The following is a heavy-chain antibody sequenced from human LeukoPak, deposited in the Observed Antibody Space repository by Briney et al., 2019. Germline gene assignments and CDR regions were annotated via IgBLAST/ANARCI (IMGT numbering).Heavy chain of an antibody. CDR2: FDPEDGET. CDR3: ATGERGYSYGHPPN. CDR1: GYTLTELS. J-gene: IGHJ4*02. V-gene: IGHV1-24*01. Sequence: ASVKVSCKVSGYTLTELSMHWVRQAPGKGLEWMGGFDPEDGETIYAQKFQGRVTMTEDTSTDTAYMELSSLRSVDTAVYYCATGERGYSYGHPPNWGQGTLVTVSS. D-gene: IGHD5-18*01.